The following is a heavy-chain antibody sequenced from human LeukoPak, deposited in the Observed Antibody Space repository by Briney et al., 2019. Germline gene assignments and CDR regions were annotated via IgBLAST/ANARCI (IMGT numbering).Heavy chain of an antibody. D-gene: IGHD2-2*01. V-gene: IGHV3-21*01. CDR3: SRALDIVVVPAAYYYYGMDV. J-gene: IGHJ6*02. Sequence: PGGSLRLSCAASGFTFSSYSMNWVRQAPGKGLEWVSSISSSSSYIYYADSVKGRFTISSDNAKNSLYLQMNSLRAEDTAVYYGSRALDIVVVPAAYYYYGMDVWGQGTTVTVSS. CDR2: ISSSSSYI. CDR1: GFTFSSYS.